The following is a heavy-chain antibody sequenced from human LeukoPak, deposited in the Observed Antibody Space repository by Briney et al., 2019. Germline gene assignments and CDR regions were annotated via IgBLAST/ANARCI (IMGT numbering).Heavy chain of an antibody. CDR2: IYYSGST. CDR3: ARDQVTAPHFDY. V-gene: IGHV4-39*07. D-gene: IGHD2-21*02. CDR1: GGSISSSTYY. Sequence: RTSETLSLTCTVSGGSISSSTYYWGWIRQPPGKGLEWIGSIYYSGSTYYNPSLKSRVTISVGTSKNQFSLKLSSVTAADTAVYYCARDQVTAPHFDYWGQGTLVTVSS. J-gene: IGHJ4*02.